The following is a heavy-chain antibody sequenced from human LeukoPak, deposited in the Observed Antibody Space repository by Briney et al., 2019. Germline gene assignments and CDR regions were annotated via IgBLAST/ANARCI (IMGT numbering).Heavy chain of an antibody. CDR2: ISSSGSTI. CDR1: GFTFSNE. V-gene: IGHV3-48*03. CDR3: ARVGMIVGADY. J-gene: IGHJ4*02. D-gene: IGHD1-26*01. Sequence: GGSLRLSCAPSGFTFSNEMNWVRQAPGKGREWVSYISSSGSTIYYADSVKGRFTISRDNAKNSLYLQMNSLRAEDTAVYYCARVGMIVGADYWGQGTPVTVSS.